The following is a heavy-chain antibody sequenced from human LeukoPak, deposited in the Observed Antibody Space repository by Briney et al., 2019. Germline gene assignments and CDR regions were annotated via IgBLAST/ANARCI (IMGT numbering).Heavy chain of an antibody. D-gene: IGHD2-21*02. V-gene: IGHV3-48*03. CDR1: GFTFSSYE. CDR3: ARVSPIVVGTAPSDY. CDR2: ISSSGSTI. Sequence: HSGGSLRLSCAASGFTFSSYEMNWVRQAPGKGLEWVSYISSSGSTIYYADSVKGRFTISRDNSKNTLFLQMNSLRAEDTAVYYCARVSPIVVGTAPSDYWGQGTLVTVSS. J-gene: IGHJ4*02.